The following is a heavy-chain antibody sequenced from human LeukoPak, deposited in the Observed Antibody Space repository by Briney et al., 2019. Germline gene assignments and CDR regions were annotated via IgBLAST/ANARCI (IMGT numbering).Heavy chain of an antibody. CDR1: GGSISSYY. CDR2: IYYSGGT. Sequence: SETLSLTCTVSGGSISSYYWSWIRQPPGKGLEWIGYIYYSGGTNYNPSLKSRVTISVDTSKNQFSLKLSSVTAADTAVYYCARSRVAAAGRGAFDIWGQGTMVTVSS. D-gene: IGHD6-13*01. V-gene: IGHV4-59*08. CDR3: ARSRVAAAGRGAFDI. J-gene: IGHJ3*02.